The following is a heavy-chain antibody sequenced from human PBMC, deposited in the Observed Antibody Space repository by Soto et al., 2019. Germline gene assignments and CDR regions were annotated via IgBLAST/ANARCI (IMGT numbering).Heavy chain of an antibody. CDR3: ARESRDFFLWFDP. CDR1: GYIFSKYA. Sequence: QVQLVQSGGEVKKPGASVKVSCKASGYIFSKYAIHWVRQLPGHKLEWMGWLNVGTGNTKYSQKLQGRVTITRDTSATTAYMELHSLTSEDTAVYYCARESRDFFLWFDPWGQGTLVTVSS. V-gene: IGHV1-3*01. J-gene: IGHJ5*02. CDR2: LNVGTGNT.